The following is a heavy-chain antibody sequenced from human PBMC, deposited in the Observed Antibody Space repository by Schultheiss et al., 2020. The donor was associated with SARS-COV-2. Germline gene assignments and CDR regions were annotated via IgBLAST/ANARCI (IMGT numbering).Heavy chain of an antibody. V-gene: IGHV4-39*07. CDR3: ARIIRFLEWLFDY. CDR2: IYYSGST. D-gene: IGHD3-3*01. J-gene: IGHJ4*02. CDR1: GGSISSSSYY. Sequence: SETLSLTCTVSGGSISSSSYYWGWIRQPPGKGLEWIGSIYYSGSTYYNPSLKSRVTISVDTSKNQFSLKLSSVTAADTAVYYCARIIRFLEWLFDYWGQGGLGTVSS.